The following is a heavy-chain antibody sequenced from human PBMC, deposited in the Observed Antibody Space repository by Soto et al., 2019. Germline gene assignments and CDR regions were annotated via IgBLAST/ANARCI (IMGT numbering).Heavy chain of an antibody. CDR3: AKGGPTFLNWFGP. CDR1: GFTFSSYA. D-gene: IGHD5-12*01. Sequence: GGSLRLSCAASGFTFSSYAMNWVRQAPGKGLEWISVISNSGHSAYYADSVKGRFTISRDNSKNTLYLQIKSLRAEDTAAYYCAKGGPTFLNWFGPWGQGTLVTVS. J-gene: IGHJ5*02. CDR2: ISNSGHSA. V-gene: IGHV3-23*01.